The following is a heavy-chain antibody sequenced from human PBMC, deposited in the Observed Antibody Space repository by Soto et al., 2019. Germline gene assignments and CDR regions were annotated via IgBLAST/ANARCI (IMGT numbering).Heavy chain of an antibody. CDR3: ATDRWYFDL. Sequence: EVQLLESGGGLVQPGGSLRLSCAASGFTFDSYAMSWVRQAPGKGLEWVSAISGSGVSTYYADSVKGRFTISRDNSKNTLYLQMNSLRGEDTAVSYCATDRWYFDLWGRGTLVTVSS. V-gene: IGHV3-23*01. CDR1: GFTFDSYA. CDR2: ISGSGVST. J-gene: IGHJ2*01.